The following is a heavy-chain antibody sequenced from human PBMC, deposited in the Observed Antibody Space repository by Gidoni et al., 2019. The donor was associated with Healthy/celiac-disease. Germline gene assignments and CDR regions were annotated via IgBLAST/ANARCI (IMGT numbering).Heavy chain of an antibody. D-gene: IGHD1-26*01. J-gene: IGHJ4*02. CDR2: IYPGDSDT. CDR1: GYRFTSYW. Sequence: EVQLVPSGAEVKKPGASLKISCKGSGYRFTSYWIGWVRQMPGKGLEWMGIIYPGDSDTRYSQSFQGQVTISADKSISTAYLQWSSMKASDTAMYYWARRPWLPYLYYFDYWGQGTLVTVSS. V-gene: IGHV5-51*01. CDR3: ARRPWLPYLYYFDY.